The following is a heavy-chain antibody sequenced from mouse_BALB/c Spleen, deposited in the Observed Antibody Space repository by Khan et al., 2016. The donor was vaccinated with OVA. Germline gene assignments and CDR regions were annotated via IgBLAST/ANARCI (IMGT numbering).Heavy chain of an antibody. V-gene: IGHV2-2*01. CDR2: IWSGGNT. D-gene: IGHD2-14*01. Sequence: VQLKESGPGLVQPSQSLSITCTVSGFSLTSYGVHWVRQSPGKGLEWLGMIWSGGNTDYNAAFISRLSISQDNSKSQVFFKMNSLQSDDTAIYYCARNSYMYDFTYWGQGTLVTVSA. CDR3: ARNSYMYDFTY. CDR1: GFSLTSYG. J-gene: IGHJ3*01.